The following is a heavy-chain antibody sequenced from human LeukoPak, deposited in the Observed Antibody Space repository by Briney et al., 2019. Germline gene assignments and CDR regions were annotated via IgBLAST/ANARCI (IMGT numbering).Heavy chain of an antibody. Sequence: GGSLRLSCGASGFAFSSYWMTWLRQAPGKGLEFVANIEPAGSATYYADSVRGRFTISRDNTKNLLYLQMNSLTAEDSAVYHCGRFGYVSAVDTWGQGALVTVSS. CDR3: GRFGYVSAVDT. J-gene: IGHJ5*02. CDR1: GFAFSSYW. V-gene: IGHV3-7*01. CDR2: IEPAGSAT. D-gene: IGHD2-15*01.